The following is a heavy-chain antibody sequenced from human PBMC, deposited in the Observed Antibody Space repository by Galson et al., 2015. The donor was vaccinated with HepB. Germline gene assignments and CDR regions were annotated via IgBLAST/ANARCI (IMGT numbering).Heavy chain of an antibody. CDR2: ISYDGSNK. J-gene: IGHJ4*02. CDR3: ARDLEQKTVAVAGSQ. CDR1: GFTFYTYG. V-gene: IGHV3-30*19. Sequence: FLRLSCAASGFTFYTYGMHWVRQAPGKGLEWVAVISYDGSNKYYADSVKGRFTISRDNSKNTLYLQMNSLRAEDTAVYYCARDLEQKTVAVAGSQWGQGTLVTVSS. D-gene: IGHD6-19*01.